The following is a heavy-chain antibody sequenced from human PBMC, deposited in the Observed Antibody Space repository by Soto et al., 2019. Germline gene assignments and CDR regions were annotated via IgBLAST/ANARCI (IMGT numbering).Heavy chain of an antibody. J-gene: IGHJ4*02. CDR1: GFTFSSYA. Sequence: GGSLRLSCAASGFTFSSYAMSWIRQAPGKGLEWVSAISGSGGSTYYADSVKGRFTISRDNSKNTLYLQMNSLRAEDTAVYYCAKDYCTNGVCYIFDYWGQGTLVTVSS. V-gene: IGHV3-23*01. CDR2: ISGSGGST. D-gene: IGHD2-8*01. CDR3: AKDYCTNGVCYIFDY.